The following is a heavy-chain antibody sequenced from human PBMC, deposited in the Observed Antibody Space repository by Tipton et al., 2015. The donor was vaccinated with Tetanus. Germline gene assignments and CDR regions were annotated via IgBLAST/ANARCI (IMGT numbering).Heavy chain of an antibody. V-gene: IGHV4-59*01. D-gene: IGHD2-15*01. J-gene: IGHJ2*01. Sequence: VKPSETLSLTCSVSGGSISSYFWSWIRQSPGQGLEWIGLIYYNGSTKYNPSLKSRVTVSLDTSKKHFSLRLSSVTAADTAVYYCARGGLCVGPACAGISPLLDVWGRGTLVTVSS. CDR1: GGSISSYF. CDR2: IYYNGST. CDR3: ARGGLCVGPACAGISPLLDV.